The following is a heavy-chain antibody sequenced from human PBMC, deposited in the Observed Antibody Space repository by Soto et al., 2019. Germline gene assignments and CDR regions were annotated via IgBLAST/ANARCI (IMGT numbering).Heavy chain of an antibody. CDR3: AKDDFTDRGDDYFDY. CDR1: GFSFTNFA. Sequence: AXVSLRLSCAASGFSFTNFAMSWVRQAPGKGLEWVAGIGASGDITWYADSVKGRLSISRDNSKNTLYLQLNSLRFEDTAVYYCAKDDFTDRGDDYFDYWGPGTLVTVSS. CDR2: IGASGDIT. V-gene: IGHV3-23*01. J-gene: IGHJ4*02. D-gene: IGHD2-21*02.